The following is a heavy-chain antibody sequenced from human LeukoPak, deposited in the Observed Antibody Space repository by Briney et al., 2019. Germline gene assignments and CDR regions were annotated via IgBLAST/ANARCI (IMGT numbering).Heavy chain of an antibody. CDR3: AKGDSGSYFYFDY. CDR1: RFTFSSYG. V-gene: IGHV3-30*18. CDR2: ISYDGSNK. Sequence: GGSLRLSCAASRFTFSSYGMHWVRQAPGKGLEWVAVISYDGSNKYYADSVTGRFTISRDNSKNTLYLQMNSLRAEDTAVYYCAKGDSGSYFYFDYWGQGTLVTVSS. D-gene: IGHD1-26*01. J-gene: IGHJ4*02.